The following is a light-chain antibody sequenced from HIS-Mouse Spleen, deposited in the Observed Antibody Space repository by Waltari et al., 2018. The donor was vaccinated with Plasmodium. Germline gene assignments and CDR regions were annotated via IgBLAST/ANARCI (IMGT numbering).Light chain of an antibody. CDR2: DVS. CDR1: SSDVGGYNY. Sequence: QSALTQPRSVSGSPGQSVTISCTGTSSDVGGYNYVSWYQQHPGKAPKLMIYDVSKRPSGVTDRFSGSKSGNTASLTISGLQAEDEADYYCGSYAGSYTWVFGGGTKLTGL. V-gene: IGLV2-11*01. CDR3: GSYAGSYTWV. J-gene: IGLJ3*02.